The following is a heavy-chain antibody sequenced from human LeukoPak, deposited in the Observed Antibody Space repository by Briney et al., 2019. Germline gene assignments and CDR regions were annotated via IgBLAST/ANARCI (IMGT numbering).Heavy chain of an antibody. Sequence: SETLSLTCAVYGGSFSGYYWSWIRQPPGKGLEWIGEINHSGSTNYNPSLKSRVTISVDTSKNQFSLKLSSVTAADTVVYYCARNKWKRDGMDVWGKGTTVTVSS. CDR1: GGSFSGYY. CDR2: INHSGST. CDR3: ARNKWKRDGMDV. D-gene: IGHD1-1*01. J-gene: IGHJ6*04. V-gene: IGHV4-34*01.